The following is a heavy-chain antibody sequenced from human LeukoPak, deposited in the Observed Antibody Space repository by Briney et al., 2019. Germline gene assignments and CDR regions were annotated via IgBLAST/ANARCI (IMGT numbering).Heavy chain of an antibody. Sequence: SETQSLTCTVSGGSISSSSYYWGWIRRPPGKGLEWIGSIYYSGSTYYNPSLKSRVTISVDTSKNQFSLKLSSVTAADTAVYYCARGGYSSSSSWFDPWGQGTLVTVSS. CDR1: GGSISSSSYY. J-gene: IGHJ5*02. CDR2: IYYSGST. D-gene: IGHD6-6*01. CDR3: ARGGYSSSSSWFDP. V-gene: IGHV4-39*07.